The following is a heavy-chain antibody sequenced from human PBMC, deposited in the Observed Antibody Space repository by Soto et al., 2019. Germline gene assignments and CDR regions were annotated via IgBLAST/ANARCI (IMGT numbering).Heavy chain of an antibody. D-gene: IGHD6-19*01. J-gene: IGHJ5*02. CDR1: GYTFTSYA. Sequence: ASVKVSCKAPGYTFTSYAMHWVRQAPGQRLEWMGWINAGNGNTKYSQKFQGRVTITRDTSASTAYMELSSLRSEDTAVYYCAASYSSGWYLFRNWFDPWGQGTLVTVSS. CDR2: INAGNGNT. CDR3: AASYSSGWYLFRNWFDP. V-gene: IGHV1-3*01.